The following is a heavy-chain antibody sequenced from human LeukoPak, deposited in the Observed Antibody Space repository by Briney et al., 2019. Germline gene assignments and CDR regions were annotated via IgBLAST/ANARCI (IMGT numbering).Heavy chain of an antibody. CDR2: IYSTGKT. D-gene: IGHD7-27*01. Sequence: SETLSLTRTVSGGSISSYYWSWIRQPAGKGLEWIGRIYSTGKTNYNPSLNCRITMSVDTSRNQFSLKLNSVTAADTAVYYCARDNWGWDFWGQGTLVTVSS. V-gene: IGHV4-4*07. CDR1: GGSISSYY. CDR3: ARDNWGWDF. J-gene: IGHJ4*02.